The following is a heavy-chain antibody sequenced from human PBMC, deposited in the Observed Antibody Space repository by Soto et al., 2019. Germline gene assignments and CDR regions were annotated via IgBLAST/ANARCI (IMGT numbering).Heavy chain of an antibody. V-gene: IGHV4-4*02. CDR2: IHHSGTT. J-gene: IGHJ6*02. D-gene: IGHD2-2*02. CDR1: GFSITSHSW. Sequence: VPLQESGPGLVQPSGTLSLTCGVSGFSITSHSWWSWVRQPPGKGLEWIGEIHHSGTTNYNPSLTSRFTTSVDKSKNQLSLKLTSVTAADTAVFYIASQGFYTMGVWGRGTTVTVSS. CDR3: ASQGFYTMGV.